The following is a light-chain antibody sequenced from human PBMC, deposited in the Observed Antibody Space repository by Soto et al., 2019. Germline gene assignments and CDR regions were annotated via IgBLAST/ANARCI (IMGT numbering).Light chain of an antibody. J-gene: IGLJ1*01. CDR3: TSCSSSTSLYV. CDR1: TRYIAGYNY. Sequence: QSALTQPASVSGSLGQSITISCTGTTRYIAGYNYISWYQQLPGKAPKLMIYHVTIRPSGISNRFSGSKSGNTASLTISGLQAEDEADYYCTSCSSSTSLYVFGTGTKLTVL. V-gene: IGLV2-14*03. CDR2: HVT.